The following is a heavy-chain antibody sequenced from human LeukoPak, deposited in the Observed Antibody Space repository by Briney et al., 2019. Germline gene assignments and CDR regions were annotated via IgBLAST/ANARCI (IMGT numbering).Heavy chain of an antibody. Sequence: GGSLRLSCAASGFTFSSYELHWVRQAPGKGLEWVSYISSSGSTIYYADSVKGRFTISRDNAKNSLYLQMNSLRAEDTAVYYCARDQRSHDYWGQGTLVTVSS. V-gene: IGHV3-48*03. CDR3: ARDQRSHDY. CDR2: ISSSGSTI. J-gene: IGHJ4*02. D-gene: IGHD2-15*01. CDR1: GFTFSSYE.